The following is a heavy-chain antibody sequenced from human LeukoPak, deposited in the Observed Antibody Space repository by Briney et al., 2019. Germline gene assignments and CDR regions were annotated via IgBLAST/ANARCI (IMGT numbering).Heavy chain of an antibody. J-gene: IGHJ4*02. CDR2: INPNSGGT. Sequence: ASVKVSCKASGYTFTGYYMHWVRQAPGQGLEWMGRINPNSGGTNYAQKFQGRVTMTRDTSINTAYMDLSRLRSDDTAVYYCARGRNSVYYFNVVAPSYFDYWGQGTLVIVSS. D-gene: IGHD3-22*01. CDR1: GYTFTGYY. CDR3: ARGRNSVYYFNVVAPSYFDY. V-gene: IGHV1-2*06.